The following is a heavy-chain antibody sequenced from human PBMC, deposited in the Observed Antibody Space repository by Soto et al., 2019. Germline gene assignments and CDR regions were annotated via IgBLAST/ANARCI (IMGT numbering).Heavy chain of an antibody. CDR2: IIPIFGTA. J-gene: IGHJ6*02. Sequence: GASVKVSCKASGGTFSSYAISWVRQAPGQGLEWMGGIIPIFGTANYAQKFQGRVTITVDESTSTAYMELSSLRSEDTAVYYCARVFYDCWGRGGYYYYGMDVWGQGTTVTVSS. D-gene: IGHD3-3*01. CDR3: ARVFYDCWGRGGYYYYGMDV. CDR1: GGTFSSYA. V-gene: IGHV1-69*13.